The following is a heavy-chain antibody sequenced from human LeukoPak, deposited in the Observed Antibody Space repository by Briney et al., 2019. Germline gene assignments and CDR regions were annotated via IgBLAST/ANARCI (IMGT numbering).Heavy chain of an antibody. D-gene: IGHD2-2*01. CDR1: GYTLTELS. J-gene: IGHJ6*02. CDR2: FDPEDGET. V-gene: IGHV1-24*01. CDR3: ARGYGWDIVVVPAAYYGMDV. Sequence: ASVKVSCKVSGYTLTELSMHWVRQAPGKGLEWMGGFDPEDGETIYAQKFQGRVTMTEDTSTDTAYMELSSLRSEDTAVYYCARGYGWDIVVVPAAYYGMDVWGQGTTVTVSS.